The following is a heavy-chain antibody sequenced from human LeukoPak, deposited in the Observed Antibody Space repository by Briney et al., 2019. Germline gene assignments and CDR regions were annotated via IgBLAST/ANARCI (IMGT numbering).Heavy chain of an antibody. CDR2: FYPEDGEK. Sequence: ASVKVSCKVSGYTLTELSMHWVRQAPGKGREGMGGFYPEDGEKIYAQKLQGRVTMTEDTSTDTAYMELSSLRSEDTAVYYCATALAYSGSYYALNYWGQGTLVTVSS. D-gene: IGHD1-26*01. CDR3: ATALAYSGSYYALNY. V-gene: IGHV1-24*01. J-gene: IGHJ4*02. CDR1: GYTLTELS.